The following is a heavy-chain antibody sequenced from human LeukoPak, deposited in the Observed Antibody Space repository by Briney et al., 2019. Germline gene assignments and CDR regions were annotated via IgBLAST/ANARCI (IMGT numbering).Heavy chain of an antibody. CDR2: IDPSTGNT. V-gene: IGHV1-2*02. CDR1: GYTFVGYY. J-gene: IGHJ1*01. CDR3: AREYSASEH. D-gene: IGHD4-11*01. Sequence: ASVKVSCMASGYTFVGYYLHWVRQAPGQGREWMAWIDPSTGNTHYAQKFQGRITVTRDTSISTTYMELSWLTSDDTALYYCAREYSASEHWGQGTLVTVSS.